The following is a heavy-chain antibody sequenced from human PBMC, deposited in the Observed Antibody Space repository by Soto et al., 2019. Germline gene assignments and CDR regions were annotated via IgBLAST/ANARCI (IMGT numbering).Heavy chain of an antibody. J-gene: IGHJ4*02. V-gene: IGHV3-23*01. Sequence: GGSLRLSCAASGFTFSSYAMSWVRQSPGKGLEWVSAISCSGGSTYYADSVKGRFTISRDNSKNTLYLQMNSLTAEDTAVDYCARASLGSTVTFSRYGGQGTLVTVSS. CDR3: ARASLGSTVTFSRY. D-gene: IGHD4-4*01. CDR2: ISCSGGST. CDR1: GFTFSSYA.